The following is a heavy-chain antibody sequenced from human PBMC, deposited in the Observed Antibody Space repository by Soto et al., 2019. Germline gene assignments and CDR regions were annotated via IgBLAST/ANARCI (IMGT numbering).Heavy chain of an antibody. V-gene: IGHV3-33*01. J-gene: IGHJ5*02. D-gene: IGHD1-26*01. CDR3: ARGTTGTGATSFAS. Sequence: GGSLRLSCAASGFTFSGSGINWVRQAPGKGLEWVALIWFDGSNEYYADSVKGRFTVSRDNSKNTVYLQMINVRADDTAVYYCARGTTGTGATSFASWGQGTLVTVYS. CDR1: GFTFSGSG. CDR2: IWFDGSNE.